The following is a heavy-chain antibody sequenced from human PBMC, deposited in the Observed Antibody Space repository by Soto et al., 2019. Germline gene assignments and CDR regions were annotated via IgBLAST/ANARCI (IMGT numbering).Heavy chain of an antibody. CDR2: IKEDGSER. D-gene: IGHD5-12*01. J-gene: IGHJ4*02. Sequence: EVQLVESGGGLVQPGGSLRLSCAGSGFTFSTYWMTWVRQAPEKGLEWVANIKEDGSERYYVDSVKGRFTISRDNAKNSLYLQMNSLRAEDTAVYYCVGGNGFDYWGQGTLVTVSS. CDR1: GFTFSTYW. CDR3: VGGNGFDY. V-gene: IGHV3-7*01.